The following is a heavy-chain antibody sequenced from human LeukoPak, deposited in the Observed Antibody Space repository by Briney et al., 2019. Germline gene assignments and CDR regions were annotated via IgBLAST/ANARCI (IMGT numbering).Heavy chain of an antibody. Sequence: ASVKASCKAAGYTLTGYYMHWLRQAPGQGLEWMGWINPNSGGTSYGQKIQGRVTMTRDTSNSTAYMELSKLRSDDTAVYYCARGRCSSRSCYLFDYWGQGTLVTVSS. CDR1: GYTLTGYY. CDR3: ARGRCSSRSCYLFDY. D-gene: IGHD2-2*01. CDR2: INPNSGGT. V-gene: IGHV1-2*02. J-gene: IGHJ4*02.